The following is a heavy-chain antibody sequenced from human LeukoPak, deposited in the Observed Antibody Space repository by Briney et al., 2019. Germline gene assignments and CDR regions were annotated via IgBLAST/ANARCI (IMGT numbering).Heavy chain of an antibody. V-gene: IGHV4-34*01. CDR1: GGSFSGYY. J-gene: IGHJ5*02. CDR3: ARGAVRHGSGSYYKSYNWFDP. Sequence: PSETLSLTCAVYGGSFSGYYWSWIRQPPGKGLEWIGEINHSGSTNYNPSLKSRVTISVDTSKNQFSLKLSSVTAADTAVYYCARGAVRHGSGSYYKSYNWFDPWGQGTLVTVSS. CDR2: INHSGST. D-gene: IGHD3-10*01.